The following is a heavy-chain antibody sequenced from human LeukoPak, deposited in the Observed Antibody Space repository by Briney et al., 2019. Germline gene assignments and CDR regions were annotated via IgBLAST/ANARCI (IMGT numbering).Heavy chain of an antibody. J-gene: IGHJ5*02. CDR3: ARDVLDYYDSSGYYYNWFDP. V-gene: IGHV3-21*01. D-gene: IGHD3-22*01. Sequence: GGSLRLSCAASGFTFSSYSMNWVRQAPGKGLEWVSSISSSSSYTYYADSVKGRFTISRDNAKNSLYLQMNSLRAEDTAVYYCARDVLDYYDSSGYYYNWFDPWGQGTLVTVSS. CDR1: GFTFSSYS. CDR2: ISSSSSYT.